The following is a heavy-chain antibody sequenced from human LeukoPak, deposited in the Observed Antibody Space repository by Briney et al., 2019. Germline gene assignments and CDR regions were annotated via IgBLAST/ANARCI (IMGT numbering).Heavy chain of an antibody. CDR2: IYYSGST. V-gene: IGHV4-61*01. Sequence: SETLSLTCSVSGGSVSSGSYYWSWIRQPPGKGLEWIGYIYYSGSTNYNPSLKSRVTISVDTSKNQFSLKLSSVTAADTAVYYCARVRDSSGWYGGDYWGQGTLVTVSS. CDR3: ARVRDSSGWYGGDY. D-gene: IGHD6-19*01. CDR1: GGSVSSGSYY. J-gene: IGHJ4*02.